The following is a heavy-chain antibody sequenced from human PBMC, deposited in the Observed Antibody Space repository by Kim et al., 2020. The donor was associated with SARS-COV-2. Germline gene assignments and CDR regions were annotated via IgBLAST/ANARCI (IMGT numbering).Heavy chain of an antibody. V-gene: IGHV3-48*02. CDR1: GFTFSSYS. Sequence: GGSLRLSCAASGFTFSSYSMNWVRQAPGKGLEWVSYISSSSTIYYADSVKGRFTISRDNAKNSLYLQMNSLRDEDTAVYYCARDLYGPYYDILTGSWGQG. J-gene: IGHJ5*02. CDR2: ISSSSTI. CDR3: ARDLYGPYYDILTGS. D-gene: IGHD3-9*01.